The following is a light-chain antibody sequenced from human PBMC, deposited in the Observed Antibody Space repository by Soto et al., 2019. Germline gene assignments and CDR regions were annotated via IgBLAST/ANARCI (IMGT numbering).Light chain of an antibody. CDR2: AAS. CDR3: QQLNTYPVT. Sequence: DIQMTQSPSCLSAAVGDRVTITCRASQTIRTFLHWYQQKPGKAPNLLISAASTLKSGVPSRFSGSGSGTDFTLTIGSLQPEDFATYYCQQLNTYPVTFGGGTKVDIK. J-gene: IGKJ4*01. CDR1: QTIRTF. V-gene: IGKV1-39*01.